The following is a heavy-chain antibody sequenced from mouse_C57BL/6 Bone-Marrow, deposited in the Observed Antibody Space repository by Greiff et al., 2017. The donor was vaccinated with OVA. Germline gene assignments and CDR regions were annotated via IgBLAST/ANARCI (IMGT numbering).Heavy chain of an antibody. CDR2: IDPSDSYT. Sequence: QVQLQQPGAELVRPGTSVKLSCKASGYTFTSYWMHWVKQRPGQGLEWIGVIDPSDSYTNYNQKFKGKATLTVDTSSSTAYMQLSSLTSEDSAVYYCERSDYRGYFDYWGQGTTLTVSS. J-gene: IGHJ2*01. CDR3: ERSDYRGYFDY. V-gene: IGHV1-59*01. D-gene: IGHD1-1*02. CDR1: GYTFTSYW.